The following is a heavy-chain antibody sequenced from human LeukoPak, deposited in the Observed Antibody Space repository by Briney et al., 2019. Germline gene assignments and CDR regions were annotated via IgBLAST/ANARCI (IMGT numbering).Heavy chain of an antibody. Sequence: GGSLRLSCAASGFTFSSYSMNWVRQAPGKGLEWVSSISSSSSYIYYADSVKGRFTISRDNAKNSLYLQMNSLRAEDTAVYYCARVGGVSGWRSPHYYYGMDVWGQGATVTVSS. J-gene: IGHJ6*02. D-gene: IGHD6-19*01. V-gene: IGHV3-21*01. CDR1: GFTFSSYS. CDR2: ISSSSSYI. CDR3: ARVGGVSGWRSPHYYYGMDV.